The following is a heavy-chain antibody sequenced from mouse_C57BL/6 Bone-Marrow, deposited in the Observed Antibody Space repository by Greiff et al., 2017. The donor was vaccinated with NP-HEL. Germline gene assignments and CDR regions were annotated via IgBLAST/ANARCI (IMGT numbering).Heavy chain of an antibody. CDR1: GYTFTDYY. D-gene: IGHD1-1*01. CDR3: AITTVVAPYWYFDV. J-gene: IGHJ1*03. Sequence: VHVKQSGPVLVKPGASVKMSCKASGYTFTDYYMNWVKQSHGKSLEWIGVINPYNGGTSYNQKFKGKATLTVDKSSSTAYMELNSLTSEDSAVYYCAITTVVAPYWYFDVWGTGTTVTVSS. CDR2: INPYNGGT. V-gene: IGHV1-19*01.